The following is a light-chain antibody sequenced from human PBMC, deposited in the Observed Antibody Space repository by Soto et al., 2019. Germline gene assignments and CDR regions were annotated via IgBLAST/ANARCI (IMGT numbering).Light chain of an antibody. V-gene: IGKV3-11*01. CDR1: QSIDPY. CDR3: QQRSDWPPLT. CDR2: DAV. Sequence: EIVLTQSPDTLSLSPGERATLSCRASQSIDPYLAWYQQKPGQSPRLLVYDAVNRAAGAPDRFSGSGSGTDFTLTISSLEPEDSAVYLCQQRSDWPPLTFGGGTKVEIK. J-gene: IGKJ4*01.